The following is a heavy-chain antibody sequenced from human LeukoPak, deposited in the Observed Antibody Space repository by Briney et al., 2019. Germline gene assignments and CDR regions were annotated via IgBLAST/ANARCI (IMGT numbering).Heavy chain of an antibody. J-gene: IGHJ4*02. D-gene: IGHD6-19*01. V-gene: IGHV4-38-2*02. CDR3: ARVPPSSGWYFDY. Sequence: SETLSLTCTVSGDSLVSGHYWGWIRQPPGQGLEWVGSVYHSGSIYYNPSLKSRVTISVDTSKNQFSLKLSSVTAADAAVYYCARVPPSSGWYFDYWGQGTLVTVSS. CDR2: VYHSGSI. CDR1: GDSLVSGHY.